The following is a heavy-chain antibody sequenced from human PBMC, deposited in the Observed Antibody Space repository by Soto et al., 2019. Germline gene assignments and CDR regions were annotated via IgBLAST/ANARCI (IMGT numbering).Heavy chain of an antibody. Sequence: GGSLRLSCAASGFTFSSYWMSWVRQAPGKGLEWVANIKQDGSEKYYVDSVKGRFTISRDNAKNSLYLQMNSLRAEDTAVYYCARGGALPYYYGMDVWGQGTTVTVSS. V-gene: IGHV3-7*03. CDR2: IKQDGSEK. CDR3: ARGGALPYYYGMDV. CDR1: GFTFSSYW. J-gene: IGHJ6*02.